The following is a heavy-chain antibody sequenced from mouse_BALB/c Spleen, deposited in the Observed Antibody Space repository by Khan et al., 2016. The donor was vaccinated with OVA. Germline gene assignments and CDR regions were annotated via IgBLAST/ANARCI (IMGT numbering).Heavy chain of an antibody. D-gene: IGHD2-3*01. CDR1: GYIFTSYW. CDR3: ARDGALYHCDH. V-gene: IGHV1-76*01. J-gene: IGHJ2*01. Sequence: QVQLKQSGAELVRPGASVKLSCKTSGYIFTSYWIHWIKQRSGQGLEWIARIYPGTDNSYYNEKFKDKATLTADKSSSPAYMQLSSLKSEDSDVYFCARDGALYHCDHWGQGTALTVSS. CDR2: IYPGTDNS.